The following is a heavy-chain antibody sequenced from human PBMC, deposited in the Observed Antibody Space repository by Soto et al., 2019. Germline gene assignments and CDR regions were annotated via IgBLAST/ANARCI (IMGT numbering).Heavy chain of an antibody. D-gene: IGHD3-22*01. CDR2: ISTYNGIT. J-gene: IGHJ1*01. CDR1: GYTFTTYG. V-gene: IGHV1-18*01. CDR3: ATLGYDSSFSYYAHYFQF. Sequence: ASVKVSCKTSGYTFTTYGISWVRQANGQGLEWMGWISTYNGITNYAQKFQGRVTMTTDTSTSTAYMELRSLRSDDAAVYYCATLGYDSSFSYYAHYFQFWGQGTQVTVSS.